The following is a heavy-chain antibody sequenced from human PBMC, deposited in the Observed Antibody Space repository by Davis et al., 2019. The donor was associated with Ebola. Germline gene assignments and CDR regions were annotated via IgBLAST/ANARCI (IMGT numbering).Heavy chain of an antibody. CDR1: GGSISRHY. CDR3: AREVATTGHTFDY. CDR2: IYPTGST. Sequence: PSETLSPTCTASGGSISRHYWSWIRQPAGKGLAWIGRIYPTGSTNSNPSLKSRVTMSLDTSKNQFSLKLSFVTAADTAVYYCAREVATTGHTFDYWGQGTLVTVSS. D-gene: IGHD1-1*01. J-gene: IGHJ4*02. V-gene: IGHV4-4*07.